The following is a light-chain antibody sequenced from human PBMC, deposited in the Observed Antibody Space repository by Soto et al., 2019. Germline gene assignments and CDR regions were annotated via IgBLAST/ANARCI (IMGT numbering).Light chain of an antibody. CDR1: ISYVVGYNY. V-gene: IGLV2-14*01. Sequence: QSALTHPPSASWSPRQSFTISFTGTISYVVGYNYVSWYQQHPGKAPKLMIYEVSNRPSGVSNRFSGSKSGNKASLTISGLQAEDEADYYCSSYTRSSTYVFGTGTKVTV. CDR3: SSYTRSSTYV. CDR2: EVS. J-gene: IGLJ1*01.